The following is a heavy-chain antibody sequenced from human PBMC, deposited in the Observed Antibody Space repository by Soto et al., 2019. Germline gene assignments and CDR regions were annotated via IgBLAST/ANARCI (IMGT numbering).Heavy chain of an antibody. CDR3: ARVPSGVWGSYTVDV. CDR2: IDWDDDK. Sequence: SGPTLVNPTHTLTLTCTFSGFSLSTSGMCVSWIRQPPGKALEWLALIDWDDDKYYSTSLKTRLTISKDTSKNQVVLTMTNMDPVDTATYYCARVPSGVWGSYTVDVWGQGTTVTVSS. J-gene: IGHJ6*02. CDR1: GFSLSTSGMC. V-gene: IGHV2-70*01. D-gene: IGHD3-16*01.